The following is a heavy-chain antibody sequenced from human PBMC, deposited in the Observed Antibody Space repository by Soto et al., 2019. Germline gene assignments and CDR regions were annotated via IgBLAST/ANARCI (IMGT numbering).Heavy chain of an antibody. CDR3: AREAVDGRLDY. J-gene: IGHJ4*02. CDR1: GFTFSSYC. CDR2: ISYDGSNK. Sequence: GGSLRLSCAASGFTFSSYCMHWVRQAPGKGLEWVAVISYDGSNKYYADSVKGRFTISRDNSKNTLYLQMNSLRDEDTAVYYCAREAVDGRLDYWGEGNLFTVCS. D-gene: IGHD6-19*01. V-gene: IGHV3-30*03.